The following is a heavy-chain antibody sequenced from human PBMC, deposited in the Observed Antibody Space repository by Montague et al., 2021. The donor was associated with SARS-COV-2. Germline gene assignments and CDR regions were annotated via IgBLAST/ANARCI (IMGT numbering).Heavy chain of an antibody. CDR2: MNNSGST. J-gene: IGHJ3*02. CDR1: GGSISSYY. V-gene: IGHV4-59*01. CDR3: ARGSYGSDAFDI. D-gene: IGHD5-18*01. Sequence: SETLSLTCTVSGGSISSYYWSWIRHPPGQGQEWIGYMNNSGSTNYNPSLNSRVTISLDTSKNQFPLTLNFVTAADTAVYYCARGSYGSDAFDIWGQGTMVTVSS.